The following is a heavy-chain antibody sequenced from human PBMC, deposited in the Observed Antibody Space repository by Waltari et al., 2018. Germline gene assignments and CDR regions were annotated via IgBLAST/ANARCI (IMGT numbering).Heavy chain of an antibody. J-gene: IGHJ3*02. Sequence: QVQLQESGPGLVKPSETLSLTCAVSGYSISRGYYWGWIRQPPGKGLEWIGSIYHSGSTYYNPSLKSRVTISVDTSKNQFSLKLSSVTAADTAVYYCARHLRRGAFDIWGQGTMVTVSS. CDR1: GYSISRGYY. CDR2: IYHSGST. CDR3: ARHLRRGAFDI. V-gene: IGHV4-38-2*01.